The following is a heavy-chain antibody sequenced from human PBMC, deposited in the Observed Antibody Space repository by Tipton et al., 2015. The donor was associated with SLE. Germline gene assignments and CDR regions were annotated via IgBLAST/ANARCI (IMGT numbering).Heavy chain of an antibody. CDR1: GGSISSYY. CDR2: INHSGST. V-gene: IGHV4-34*01. Sequence: GLVKPSETLSLTCTVSGGSISSYYWNWIRQPPGKGLEWIGEINHSGSTNYNPSLKSRVTISVDTSKNQFSLKLSSVTAADTAVYYCARGPLVYEKDAFDIWGQGTMVTVSS. CDR3: ARGPLVYEKDAFDI. D-gene: IGHD5/OR15-5a*01. J-gene: IGHJ3*02.